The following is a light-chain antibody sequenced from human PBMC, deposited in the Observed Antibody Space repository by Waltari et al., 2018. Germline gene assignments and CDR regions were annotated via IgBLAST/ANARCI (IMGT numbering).Light chain of an antibody. J-gene: IGKJ5*01. V-gene: IGKV3-20*01. Sequence: EIVLTQSPGTLSLSPGERATLSCRASPSLTSTYLAWYQRKPGRSPRLLIYGASSRATGVPDRFSGGGSATDFTLTITRLEPEDFAVYYCQQYGSSPITFGQGTRLEIK. CDR1: PSLTSTY. CDR2: GAS. CDR3: QQYGSSPIT.